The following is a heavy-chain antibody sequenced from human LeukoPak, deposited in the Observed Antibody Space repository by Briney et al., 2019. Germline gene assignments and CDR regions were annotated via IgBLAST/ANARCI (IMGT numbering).Heavy chain of an antibody. CDR1: GFTFSSHW. D-gene: IGHD1-26*01. CDR2: INSDGSSI. J-gene: IGHJ4*02. Sequence: GGSLRLSCAASGFTFSSHWMHWVRQAPGKGLVWVSHINSDGSSISYADSVKGRFTISRDNAKNTLYLQMNSLRAEDTAVYYCAKDRSPNLVGATNYWGQGTLVTVSS. CDR3: AKDRSPNLVGATNY. V-gene: IGHV3-74*01.